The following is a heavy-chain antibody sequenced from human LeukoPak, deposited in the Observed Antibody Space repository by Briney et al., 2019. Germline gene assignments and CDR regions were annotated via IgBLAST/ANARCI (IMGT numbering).Heavy chain of an antibody. Sequence: GGSLRLSCAASGFTFSTFAMVWVRQPPGKGLEWVSSIFPSGGEIHYADSVRGRFTISRDNSKSTLSLQMNSLRAEDTAVYYCAKFSGSSSPYYFDYWGQGTLVTVSS. CDR1: GFTFSTFA. CDR3: AKFSGSSSPYYFDY. V-gene: IGHV3-23*01. D-gene: IGHD6-13*01. J-gene: IGHJ4*02. CDR2: IFPSGGEI.